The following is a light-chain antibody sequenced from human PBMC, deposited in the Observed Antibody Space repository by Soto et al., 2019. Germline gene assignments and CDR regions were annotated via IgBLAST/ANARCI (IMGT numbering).Light chain of an antibody. CDR3: QQYNKRPPLT. V-gene: IGKV3-15*01. J-gene: IGKJ4*01. CDR1: QSVSSSY. CDR2: GAT. Sequence: PGERVTPSCRASQSVSSSYLTWYQQKPGQAPRLLIYGATTRDTGIPARFSGSGSGTEFTLTISSLQTEDFAVYYCQQYNKRPPLTFGGETKVDIK.